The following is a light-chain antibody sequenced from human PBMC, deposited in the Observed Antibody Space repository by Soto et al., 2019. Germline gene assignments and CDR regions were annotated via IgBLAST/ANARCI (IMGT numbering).Light chain of an antibody. CDR3: QQSYNPPLT. CDR1: QSISSY. Sequence: DIQMTQSPSSLSASVGDRVTITCRASQSISSYLNWYQQKLGKAPKLLIYAASSLQSGVPSRFRGSGSGTDFTLTIISLQPEDFATYFCQQSYNPPLTFGGGTKVEIK. V-gene: IGKV1-39*01. CDR2: AAS. J-gene: IGKJ4*01.